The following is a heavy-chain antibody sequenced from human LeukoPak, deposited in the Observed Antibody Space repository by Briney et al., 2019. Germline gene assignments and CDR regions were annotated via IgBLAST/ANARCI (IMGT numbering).Heavy chain of an antibody. V-gene: IGHV3-23*01. D-gene: IGHD3-10*01. CDR1: GFTFSTYA. CDR3: AKGLVRGVISPFDY. CDR2: ISGSGGST. Sequence: GGSLRLSCAASGFTFSTYAMSWVRQAPGKGLEWVSAISGSGGSTYYADSVKGRFTISRDNSKNTLYLQMNSLRAEDTAVYYCAKGLVRGVISPFDYWGQGTLVTVSS. J-gene: IGHJ4*02.